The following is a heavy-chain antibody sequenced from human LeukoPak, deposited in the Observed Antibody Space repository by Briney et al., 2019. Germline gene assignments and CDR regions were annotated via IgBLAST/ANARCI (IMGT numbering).Heavy chain of an antibody. CDR3: ARGRSAAAGRVARNWFDP. Sequence: RASVKVSCKASGYTFTSYGISWVRQAPGQGLEWMGWISAYNGNTNYAQKLQGRVTMTTDTSTSTAYMELRSLRSDDTAVYYCARGRSAAAGRVARNWFDPWGQGTLVTVSS. J-gene: IGHJ5*02. D-gene: IGHD6-13*01. CDR1: GYTFTSYG. CDR2: ISAYNGNT. V-gene: IGHV1-18*01.